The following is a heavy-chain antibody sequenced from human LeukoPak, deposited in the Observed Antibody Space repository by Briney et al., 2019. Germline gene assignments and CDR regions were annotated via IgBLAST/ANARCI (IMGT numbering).Heavy chain of an antibody. CDR2: IYYSGST. V-gene: IGHV4-39*01. D-gene: IGHD5-18*01. CDR3: ARQVALRGYSYGWFRNWFDP. CDR1: GGSISSSSYY. J-gene: IGHJ5*02. Sequence: PSETLSLTCTVSGGSISSSSYYWGWIRQPPGKGLEWIGSIYYSGSTYYNPSLKSRVTISVDTSKNQFSLKLSSVTAADTAVYYCARQVALRGYSYGWFRNWFDPWGQGTLVTVSS.